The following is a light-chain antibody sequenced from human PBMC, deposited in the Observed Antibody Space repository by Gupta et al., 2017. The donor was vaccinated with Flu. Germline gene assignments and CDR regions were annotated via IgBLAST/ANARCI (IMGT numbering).Light chain of an antibody. V-gene: IGKV3-11*01. CDR3: QQRSYGTLN. Sequence: DIELTQSPATLSLSPGDRATLSCRASQSVSSYLAWYQQKPGQAPRLLIYDAANRATGIPARCSGRGSGTDGFSTTSSIQPEDGAVDYCQQRSYGTLNFGEGTKVEIK. CDR2: DAA. CDR1: QSVSSY. J-gene: IGKJ2*01.